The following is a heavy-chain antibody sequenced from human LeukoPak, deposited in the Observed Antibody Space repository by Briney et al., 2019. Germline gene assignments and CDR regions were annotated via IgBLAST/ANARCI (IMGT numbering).Heavy chain of an antibody. CDR1: GFTFSSYS. Sequence: GGSLGLSCAASGFTFSSYSMNWVRQAPGKGLEWVSSISSSSSYIYYADSVKGRFTISRDNAKNSLYLQMNSLRAEDTAVYYCARVFYCSGGSCYPTVFDYWGQGTLVTVSS. CDR3: ARVFYCSGGSCYPTVFDY. D-gene: IGHD2-15*01. J-gene: IGHJ4*02. V-gene: IGHV3-21*01. CDR2: ISSSSSYI.